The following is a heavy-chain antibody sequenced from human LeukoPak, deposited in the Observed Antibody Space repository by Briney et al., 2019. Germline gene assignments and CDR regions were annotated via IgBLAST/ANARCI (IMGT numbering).Heavy chain of an antibody. CDR3: ARRYCSGGSCPARHDAFDI. V-gene: IGHV3-7*01. J-gene: IGHJ3*02. D-gene: IGHD2-15*01. Sequence: GGSLRLSCAASGFTFSSYTMNWVRQAPGKGLEWVANIKQDGSEKYYVDSVKGRFTISRDNAKNSLYLQMNSLRAEDTAVYYCARRYCSGGSCPARHDAFDIWGQGTMVTVSS. CDR2: IKQDGSEK. CDR1: GFTFSSYT.